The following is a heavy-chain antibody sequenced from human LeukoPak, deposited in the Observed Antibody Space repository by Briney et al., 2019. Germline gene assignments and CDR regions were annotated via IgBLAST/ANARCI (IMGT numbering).Heavy chain of an antibody. D-gene: IGHD1-26*01. CDR3: ARAIVGSTNPHYYYYYMDV. CDR1: GDSVSSNSAA. V-gene: IGHV6-1*01. Sequence: SQTLSLTCAISGDSVSSNSAAWNWIRQSPSRGLEWLGRTYYRSKWYNDYAVSVKSRITINPDTSKNQFSLQLNSVTPEDTAVYYCARAIVGSTNPHYYYYYMDVWGKGTTVTISS. CDR2: TYYRSKWYN. J-gene: IGHJ6*03.